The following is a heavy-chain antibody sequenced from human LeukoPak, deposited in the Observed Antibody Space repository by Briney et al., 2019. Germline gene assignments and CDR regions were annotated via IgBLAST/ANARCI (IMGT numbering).Heavy chain of an antibody. Sequence: GGSLRLSCAASGFTLTTYWMHWVRQAPGKGLVWVSRLKSDGSSTSYADSVKGRFTISRDNAKNTLYLQMNSLRAEDTAVYYCSRDEAPIRYFDWSVFDYWGQGTLVTVSS. CDR3: SRDEAPIRYFDWSVFDY. CDR1: GFTLTTYW. V-gene: IGHV3-74*01. J-gene: IGHJ4*02. D-gene: IGHD3-9*01. CDR2: LKSDGSST.